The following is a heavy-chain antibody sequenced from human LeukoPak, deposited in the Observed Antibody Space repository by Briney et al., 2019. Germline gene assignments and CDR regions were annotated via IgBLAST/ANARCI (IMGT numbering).Heavy chain of an antibody. J-gene: IGHJ6*02. CDR2: MSFDVRNT. D-gene: IGHD5-18*01. CDR1: GFTPSSYA. V-gene: IGHV3-30*03. Sequence: PGRSLRLSCAASGFTPSSYAIHWVRQAPGKGLEWVAVMSFDVRNTYYSESVKGRFTITRDNFRNTLYLQMNSLRTEDTAVYYCAFLEGYSYGTGSSYGTDVWGQGTAVTVS. CDR3: AFLEGYSYGTGSSYGTDV.